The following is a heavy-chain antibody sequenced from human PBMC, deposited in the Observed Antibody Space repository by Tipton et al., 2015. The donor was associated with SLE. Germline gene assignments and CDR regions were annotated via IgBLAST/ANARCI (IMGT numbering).Heavy chain of an antibody. Sequence: QLVQSGAEVKKPGASVKVSCKASGYTFTSYAISWVRQAPGQGLEWMGGIIPIFGTANYAQKFQGRVTITADESTSTAYMELSSLRSEDTAVYYCARDRGGGFSWYFDLWGRGTLVTVSS. CDR2: IIPIFGTA. D-gene: IGHD3-16*01. CDR1: GYTFTSYA. V-gene: IGHV1-69*13. CDR3: ARDRGGGFSWYFDL. J-gene: IGHJ2*01.